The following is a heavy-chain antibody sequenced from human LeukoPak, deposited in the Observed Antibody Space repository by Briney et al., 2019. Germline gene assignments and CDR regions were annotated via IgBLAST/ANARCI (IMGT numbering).Heavy chain of an antibody. D-gene: IGHD4-17*01. J-gene: IGHJ4*02. CDR3: ARKPSGGYGDYGQLDY. V-gene: IGHV1-18*01. CDR2: ISAYNGNT. CDR1: GYTFTNYD. Sequence: ASVTVSCKASGYTFTNYDISWVRQAPGQGLEWMGWISAYNGNTNSDQKLQGRVTMTKNKSTSTAYMYLRSLRSDDTAVYYCARKPSGGYGDYGQLDYWGQGSLVTASS.